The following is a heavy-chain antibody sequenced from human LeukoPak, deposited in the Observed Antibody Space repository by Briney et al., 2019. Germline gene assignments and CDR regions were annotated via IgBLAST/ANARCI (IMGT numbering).Heavy chain of an antibody. CDR3: ARDPSRGVRSEIGC. Sequence: GGSLRLSCAASGFTFSSYSMNWVRQAPGKGLEWVSSISSSSSYIYYADSVKGRFTISRDNAKNSLYLQMNSLRAEDTAVYYCARDPSRGVRSEIGCWGQGTLVTVSS. V-gene: IGHV3-21*01. J-gene: IGHJ4*02. CDR2: ISSSSSYI. CDR1: GFTFSSYS. D-gene: IGHD3-10*01.